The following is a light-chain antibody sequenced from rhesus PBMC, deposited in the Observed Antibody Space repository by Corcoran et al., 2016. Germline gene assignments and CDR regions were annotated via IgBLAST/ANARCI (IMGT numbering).Light chain of an antibody. V-gene: IGKV1-74*01. CDR1: EKVNNY. CDR2: KAS. CDR3: QQRNSYPWT. Sequence: DIQMTQSPSSLSASVGDRVTITCRASEKVNNYLNWYQQKPGKAPKLLIYKASTVQSGVPSRFSGSGSGTDFTLPISSLQPEDFATYYCQQRNSYPWTFGQGTKVKIK. J-gene: IGKJ1*01.